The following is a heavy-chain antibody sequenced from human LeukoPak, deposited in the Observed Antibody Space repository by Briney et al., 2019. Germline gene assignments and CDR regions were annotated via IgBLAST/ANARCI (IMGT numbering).Heavy chain of an antibody. V-gene: IGHV1-69*13. CDR3: AREYRDCSSTSCYTASHYYYGMDV. CDR2: IIPIFGTA. D-gene: IGHD2-2*02. CDR1: GGTFSSYA. Sequence: ASVKVSCKASGGTFSSYATSWVRQAPGQGLEWMGGIIPIFGTANYAQKFQGRVTITADESASTAYMELSSLRSEDTAVYYCAREYRDCSSTSCYTASHYYYGMDVWGQGTTVTVSS. J-gene: IGHJ6*02.